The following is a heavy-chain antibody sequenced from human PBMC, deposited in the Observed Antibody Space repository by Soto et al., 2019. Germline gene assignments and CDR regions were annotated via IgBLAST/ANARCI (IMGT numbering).Heavy chain of an antibody. V-gene: IGHV3-30*18. D-gene: IGHD3-10*01. CDR2: ISFDGSNT. CDR1: GFPFSDYA. CDR3: AKALRGGCDY. Sequence: QVQLVESGGGVVQPGRSLRLSCAASGFPFSDYAMHWVRQVPGKGLEWVAVISFDGSNTYYADSVKGRFTVSRDNSKHTLSLQMSSLRSDDTAIYYCAKALRGGCDYWGQGALVTVSS. J-gene: IGHJ4*02.